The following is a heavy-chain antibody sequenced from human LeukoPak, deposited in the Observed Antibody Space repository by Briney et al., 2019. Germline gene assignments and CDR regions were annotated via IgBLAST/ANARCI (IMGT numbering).Heavy chain of an antibody. J-gene: IGHJ3*02. CDR1: GFTFDDYT. CDR3: AKDIESSGGVIVPDAFDI. V-gene: IGHV3-43*01. D-gene: IGHD3-16*02. CDR2: ISWDGGST. Sequence: GGSLRLSCAASGFTFDDYTMHWVRQAPGKGLEWVSLISWDGGSTYYADSVKGRFTISRDNSKNSLYLQMNSLRTEDTALYYCAKDIESSGGVIVPDAFDIWGQGTMVTVSS.